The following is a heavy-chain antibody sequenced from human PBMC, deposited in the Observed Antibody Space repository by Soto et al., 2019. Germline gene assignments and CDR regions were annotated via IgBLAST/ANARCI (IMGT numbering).Heavy chain of an antibody. Sequence: QMQLQESGPVLVKPSGTLSLTCGVSGGSISSSKWWTWVRQPPGQWPEWIGEIYHSGSTNYNTSLRSRVTISLDKSKNQVCLTLTSVTAADTAVYYCASQEYSGSTDASCVVNGYFDLWGRGILVTVSS. CDR1: GGSISSSKW. CDR2: IYHSGST. CDR3: ASQEYSGSTDASCVVNGYFDL. D-gene: IGHD6-6*01. J-gene: IGHJ2*01. V-gene: IGHV4-4*02.